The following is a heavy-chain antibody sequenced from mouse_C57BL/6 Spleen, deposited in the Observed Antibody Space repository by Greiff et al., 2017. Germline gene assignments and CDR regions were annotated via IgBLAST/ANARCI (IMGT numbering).Heavy chain of an antibody. D-gene: IGHD4-1*01. CDR3: LGRLTGRYAMDY. CDR2: IHPNSGST. CDR1: GYTFTSYW. J-gene: IGHJ4*01. Sequence: QVQLQQPGAELVKPGASVKLSCKASGYTFTSYWMHWVKQRPGQGLEWIGMIHPNSGSTNYNEKFKSKATLTLDKSSSTAYMQRSSLTSEDAAVYCCLGRLTGRYAMDYWGQGTSVTVSS. V-gene: IGHV1-64*01.